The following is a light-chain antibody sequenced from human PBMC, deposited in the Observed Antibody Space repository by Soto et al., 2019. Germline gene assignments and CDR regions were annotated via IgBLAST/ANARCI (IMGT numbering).Light chain of an antibody. J-gene: IGLJ3*02. CDR2: STS. CDR1: SSNIGSNT. Sequence: QSVLTQPPSASGTPGQIVAISCSGSSSNIGSNTVTWYQQLPGTAPKLLIYSTSQRSSGVPGRFSGSKSGASASLSISGLQSEDEADYYCAAWDDSLNGRMFGGGTQLTVL. CDR3: AAWDDSLNGRM. V-gene: IGLV1-44*01.